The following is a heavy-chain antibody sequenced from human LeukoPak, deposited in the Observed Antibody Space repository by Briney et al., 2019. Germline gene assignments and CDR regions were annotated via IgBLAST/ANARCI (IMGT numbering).Heavy chain of an antibody. CDR3: AKEGGYCSGGNCYPWWFDA. CDR1: GYTFTTYY. J-gene: IGHJ5*02. Sequence: ASVKVSCKASGYTFTTYYVHWVRQAPGQEIEWMGWINPKSGGTNYAQKFQGRVTMTRDTAITTVYMELNSLRSDDTAVYYCAKEGGYCSGGNCYPWWFDAWGQGTLVTVSS. V-gene: IGHV1-2*02. CDR2: INPKSGGT. D-gene: IGHD2-15*01.